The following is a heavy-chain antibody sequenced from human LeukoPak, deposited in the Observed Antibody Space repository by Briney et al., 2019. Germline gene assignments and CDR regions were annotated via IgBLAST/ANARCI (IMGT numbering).Heavy chain of an antibody. CDR2: RIPLFCTA. J-gene: IGHJ6*02. CDR3: ASQLTGGYYDSSAVSGDYYYYYGMDV. CDR1: GGTLHSHS. D-gene: IGHD3-22*01. V-gene: IGHV1-69*01. Sequence: VKGSLKASGGTLHSHSITRGGQAPGQRREWGGGRIPLFCTAKKAQKFQGRVTITADESTSTAYMELSSLRSEDTAVYYCASQLTGGYYDSSAVSGDYYYYYGMDVWGQGITVTVSS.